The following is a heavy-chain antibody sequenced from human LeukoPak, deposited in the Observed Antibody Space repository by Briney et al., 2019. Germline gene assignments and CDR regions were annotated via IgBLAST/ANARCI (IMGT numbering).Heavy chain of an antibody. CDR3: ARDHENGRYYDSSGQYAFDI. D-gene: IGHD3-22*01. CDR2: IYYSGST. V-gene: IGHV4-59*01. CDR1: GGSISSYY. J-gene: IGHJ3*02. Sequence: SETLSLTCTVSGGSISSYYWSWIRQPPGKGLEWIGYIYYSGSTNYNPSLKSRVTISVDTSKNQFSLKLSSVTAADTAVYYCARDHENGRYYDSSGQYAFDIWGQGTMVTVSS.